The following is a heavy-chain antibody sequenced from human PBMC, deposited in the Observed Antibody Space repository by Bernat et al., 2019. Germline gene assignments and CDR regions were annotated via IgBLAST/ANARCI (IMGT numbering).Heavy chain of an antibody. CDR1: AFIFTDAW. J-gene: IGHJ4*02. CDR3: NTDRITTFGRF. V-gene: IGHV3-15*07. D-gene: IGHD3-3*01. CDR2: IKSKTDGGTT. Sequence: EVQLVESGRDLVKPGESLRLSCATSAFIFTDAWMNWVRQAPGKGLEWVGRIKSKTDGGTTEYAAPVKGRFTISRDDSKNTVYLQMNSLKIEDTAIYYCNTDRITTFGRFWGQGTLVTF.